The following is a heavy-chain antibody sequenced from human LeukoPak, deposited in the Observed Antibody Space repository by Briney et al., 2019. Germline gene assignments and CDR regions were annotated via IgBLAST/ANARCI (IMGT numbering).Heavy chain of an antibody. D-gene: IGHD3-22*01. CDR2: ISGSGGST. CDR3: AKGLIEGYYDSSGYYDY. Sequence: GGSLRLSCGASGFTFRSYAMSWVRQAPGKGLEWVSAISGSGGSTYYADSVKGRFTVSRDNSKNTLYLQMNSLRAEDTAVYYCAKGLIEGYYDSSGYYDYWGQGTLVTVSS. V-gene: IGHV3-23*01. J-gene: IGHJ4*02. CDR1: GFTFRSYA.